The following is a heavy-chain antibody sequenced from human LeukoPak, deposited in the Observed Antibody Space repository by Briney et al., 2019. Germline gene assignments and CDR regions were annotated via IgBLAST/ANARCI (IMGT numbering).Heavy chain of an antibody. CDR2: INPNSGGT. CDR3: ARGSYSSSWYSDAFDI. Sequence: ASVKVSCKASGYAFTSYDINWVRQAPGQGLEWMGWINPNSGGTNYAQKFQGRVTMTRDTSISTAYMELSRLRSDDTAVYYCARGSYSSSWYSDAFDIWGQGTMVTVSS. J-gene: IGHJ3*02. V-gene: IGHV1-2*02. D-gene: IGHD6-13*01. CDR1: GYAFTSYD.